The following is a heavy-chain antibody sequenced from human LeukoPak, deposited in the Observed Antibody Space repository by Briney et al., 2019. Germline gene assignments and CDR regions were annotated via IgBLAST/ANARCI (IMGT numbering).Heavy chain of an antibody. CDR3: ARDGRYRYGLGEHHYYYFMAV. J-gene: IGHJ6*03. CDR2: ISYDGGNK. CDR1: GFTFSSYA. Sequence: VRSLRLSCAASGFTFSSYAMHWVRQAPGKGVEGVAVISYDGGNKYYADSVKGRFTISIDNFKNTLYLQMNSLRGEHTAVYYCARDGRYRYGLGEHHYYYFMAVCSKGTTVTVSS. V-gene: IGHV3-30*04. D-gene: IGHD5-18*01.